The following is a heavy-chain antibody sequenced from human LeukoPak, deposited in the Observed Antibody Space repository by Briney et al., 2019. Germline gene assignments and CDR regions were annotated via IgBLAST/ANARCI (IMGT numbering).Heavy chain of an antibody. V-gene: IGHV4-38-2*01. CDR3: ARNPVGDWFDP. J-gene: IGHJ5*02. CDR2: IYHIGSA. Sequence: SETLSLTCAVSGYSLSSGYYWGWIRPPPGKGLEWIGSIYHIGSADYNPSLQSRVTISVDTSKNQFSLKLSSVTAADTAVYYCARNPVGDWFDPWGQGTLVTVSS. D-gene: IGHD3-16*01. CDR1: GYSLSSGYY.